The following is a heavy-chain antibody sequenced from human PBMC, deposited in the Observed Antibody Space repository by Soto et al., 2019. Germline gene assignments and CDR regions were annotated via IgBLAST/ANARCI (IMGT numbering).Heavy chain of an antibody. CDR1: GGTFSSYA. J-gene: IGHJ6*02. CDR3: ARAGGVPAAIHYYYYGMDV. CDR2: IIPIFGTA. D-gene: IGHD2-2*01. Sequence: QVQLVQSGAEVKKPGSSVKVSCKASGGTFSSYAISWVRQAPGQGLEWMGGIIPIFGTANYAQKFQGRVTITADKSTSTAYMELSSLRSEDTAVYYCARAGGVPAAIHYYYYGMDVWGQGTTVTVSS. V-gene: IGHV1-69*06.